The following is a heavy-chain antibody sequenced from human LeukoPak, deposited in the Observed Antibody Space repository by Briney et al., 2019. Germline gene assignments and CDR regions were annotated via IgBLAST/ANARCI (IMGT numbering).Heavy chain of an antibody. V-gene: IGHV4-34*01. D-gene: IGHD6-19*01. CDR3: ARGLYSSGWYGRY. CDR1: GGSFSGYY. J-gene: IGHJ4*02. CDR2: INHSGST. Sequence: SETLSLTCAVYGGSFSGYYCSWVRQPPGKGLEWIGEINHSGSTNYNPSLKSRVTISVDTSKNQFSLKLSSVTAADTAVYYCARGLYSSGWYGRYWGQGTLVTVSS.